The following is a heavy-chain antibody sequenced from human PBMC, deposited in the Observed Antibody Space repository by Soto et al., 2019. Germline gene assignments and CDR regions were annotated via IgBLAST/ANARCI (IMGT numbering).Heavy chain of an antibody. Sequence: GGSLRLSCAASGFTFSTYGMHWVRQAPGKGLEWVALISYDGSNKNYADSVKGRFTISRDNSKNTLYLQMNSLRVEDTAVYYCAKDEVRTPSLYAMDVWGQGTTVTVSS. CDR2: ISYDGSNK. J-gene: IGHJ6*02. CDR3: AKDEVRTPSLYAMDV. CDR1: GFTFSTYG. D-gene: IGHD3-10*01. V-gene: IGHV3-30*18.